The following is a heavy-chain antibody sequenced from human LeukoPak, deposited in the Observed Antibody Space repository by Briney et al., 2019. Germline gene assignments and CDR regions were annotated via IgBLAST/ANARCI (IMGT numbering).Heavy chain of an antibody. D-gene: IGHD3-10*01. Sequence: SETLSLTCTVPGGSISSYYWSWIRQPPGKGLEWIGYIYYSGSTNYNPSLKSRVTISVDTSKNQFSLKLSSVTAADTAVYYCASQNYYGSGSYDYWGQGTLVTVSS. V-gene: IGHV4-59*01. CDR2: IYYSGST. J-gene: IGHJ4*02. CDR1: GGSISSYY. CDR3: ASQNYYGSGSYDY.